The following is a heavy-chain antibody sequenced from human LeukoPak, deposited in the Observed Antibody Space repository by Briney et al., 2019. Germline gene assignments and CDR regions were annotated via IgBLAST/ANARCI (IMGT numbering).Heavy chain of an antibody. J-gene: IGHJ4*02. D-gene: IGHD6-19*01. V-gene: IGHV1-2*02. CDR2: INPNSADA. Sequence: ASVKVSCKASGYTFTGYYMHWVRQAPGQGLEWMGWINPNSADAIYAQKFQGRVTMTRDTSISTAYMELSRLRSDDTAVYYCARDVGSGWYYFDYWGQGTLVTVSS. CDR3: ARDVGSGWYYFDY. CDR1: GYTFTGYY.